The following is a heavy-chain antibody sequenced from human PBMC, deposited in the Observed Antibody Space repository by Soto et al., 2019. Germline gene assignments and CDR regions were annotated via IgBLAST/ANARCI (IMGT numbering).Heavy chain of an antibody. CDR3: VRDSHGDY. V-gene: IGHV3-74*01. CDR2: IDHDGPT. CDR1: GFTFSNYW. J-gene: IGHJ4*02. Sequence: EVQLVESGGGLVQPGGSLRLSCAGSGFTFSNYWMHWVRQAPGKGLEWVSRIDHDGPTDYADSVRGRFTISRDNAENTLYLPINSLRPEDTAVYYCVRDSHGDYWGQGTLVTVSS.